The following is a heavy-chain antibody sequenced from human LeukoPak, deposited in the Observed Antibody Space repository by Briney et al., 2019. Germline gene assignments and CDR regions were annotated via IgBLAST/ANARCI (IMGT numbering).Heavy chain of an antibody. D-gene: IGHD4-11*01. CDR3: TTTTVTTFVIYYYYYYNDV. J-gene: IGHJ6*03. CDR1: GFTFSNAW. V-gene: IGHV3-15*01. Sequence: GGSLRLSCAASGFTFSNAWMSWVRQAPGKGLEWVGRIKSKTDGGTTDYAAPVKGRFTISRDDSKNTLYLQMNSLKTEDTAVYYCTTTTVTTFVIYYYYYYNDVWGKGTTVTVSS. CDR2: IKSKTDGGTT.